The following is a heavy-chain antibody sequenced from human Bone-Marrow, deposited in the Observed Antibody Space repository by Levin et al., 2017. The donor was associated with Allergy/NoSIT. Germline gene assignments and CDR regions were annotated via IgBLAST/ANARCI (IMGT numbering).Heavy chain of an antibody. CDR1: GFTFSSHG. D-gene: IGHD3-16*01. CDR2: ISSSGGST. Sequence: QPGGSLRLSCAASGFTFSSHGMSWVRQAPGKGLEWVSGISSSGGSTYYADSVKGRFTISRDNSKNTLYLQMNSLRAEDTAVYNCARGRVFMDVWGQGTTVTVSS. V-gene: IGHV3-23*01. CDR3: ARGRVFMDV. J-gene: IGHJ6*02.